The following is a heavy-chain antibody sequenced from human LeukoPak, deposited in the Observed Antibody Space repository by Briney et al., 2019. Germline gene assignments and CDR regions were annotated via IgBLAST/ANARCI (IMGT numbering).Heavy chain of an antibody. D-gene: IGHD1-1*01. V-gene: IGHV3-48*01. CDR3: ATGFFYFYYMDV. CDR2: ISSSSSTI. Sequence: GGSLRLSCAASGLTFSSYSMNWVRQAPGKGLEWVSYISSSSSTIYYADSVKGRFTISRDNAKNSLYLQMNSLRAEDTAVYYCATGFFYFYYMDVWGKGTTVTISS. J-gene: IGHJ6*03. CDR1: GLTFSSYS.